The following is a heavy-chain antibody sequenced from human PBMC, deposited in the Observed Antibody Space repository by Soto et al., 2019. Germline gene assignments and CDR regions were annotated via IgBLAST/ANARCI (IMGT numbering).Heavy chain of an antibody. J-gene: IGHJ2*01. Sequence: QLQLQESGPGLVKPSETLSLTCGVFGASIYPSSFYWGWIRRAPGQGLEWIGSVYSRGTTYQKPFLKILITVSSDTANKHVALRRSSWTAADTAVYYCARLGFGSSGYYRPNYWSFALWGRRTLVTVSS. CDR2: VYSRGTT. V-gene: IGHV4-39*02. D-gene: IGHD3-22*01. CDR3: ARLGFGSSGYYRPNYWSFAL. CDR1: GASIYPSSFY.